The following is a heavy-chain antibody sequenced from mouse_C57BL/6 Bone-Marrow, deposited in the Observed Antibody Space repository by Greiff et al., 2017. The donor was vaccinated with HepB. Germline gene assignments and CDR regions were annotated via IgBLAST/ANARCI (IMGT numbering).Heavy chain of an antibody. J-gene: IGHJ3*01. Sequence: EVQLQQSVAELVRPGASVKLSCTASGFNIKNTYMHWVKQRPEQGLEWIGRIDPANGNTKYAPKFKGKATLTADKSSSTAYMELRSLTSEDSAVYFCARWRTAQATVAYWGQGTLVTVSA. CDR3: ARWRTAQATVAY. CDR1: GFNIKNTY. V-gene: IGHV14-3*01. CDR2: IDPANGNT. D-gene: IGHD3-2*02.